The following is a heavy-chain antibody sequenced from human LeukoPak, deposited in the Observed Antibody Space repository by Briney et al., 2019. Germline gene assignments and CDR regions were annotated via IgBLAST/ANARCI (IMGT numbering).Heavy chain of an antibody. CDR1: GYTFTDYY. V-gene: IGHV1-2*02. CDR3: ARVGATYSGDP. CDR2: INPNSGGT. J-gene: IGHJ5*02. D-gene: IGHD1-26*01. Sequence: ASVKVSCKASGYTFTDYYIHWVRQAPGQGLEWMGWINPNSGGTNYAQKFQGRITMTRDTSISTAYMELSRLRSDDTAVYYCARVGATYSGDPWGQGTLVTISS.